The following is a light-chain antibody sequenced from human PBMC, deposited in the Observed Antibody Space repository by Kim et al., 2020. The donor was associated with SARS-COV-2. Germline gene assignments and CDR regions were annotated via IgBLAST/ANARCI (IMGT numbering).Light chain of an antibody. CDR3: NSRDDSDNSFV. Sequence: ALGQTVRYTCQGDSLRSHYASWYQQKPGQAPVLVIYGKNNRPSGIPDRISGSSSGNTASLTITGAQAEDEAEYYCNSRDDSDNSFVFATGTKVTVL. CDR1: SLRSHY. J-gene: IGLJ1*01. V-gene: IGLV3-19*01. CDR2: GKN.